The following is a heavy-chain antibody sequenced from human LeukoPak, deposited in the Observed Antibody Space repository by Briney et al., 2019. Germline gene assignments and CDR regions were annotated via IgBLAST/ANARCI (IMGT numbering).Heavy chain of an antibody. D-gene: IGHD1-26*01. CDR1: GGSISSGDYY. V-gene: IGHV4-30-4*08. Sequence: PSETLSLTCTVSGGSISSGDYYWSWIRQPPGKGLEWIGYIYHSGSTYYNPSLKSRVTISVDTSKNQFSLKLSSVTAADTAVYYCARDGMVGATKYYYYMDVWGKGTTVTVSS. CDR3: ARDGMVGATKYYYYMDV. CDR2: IYHSGST. J-gene: IGHJ6*03.